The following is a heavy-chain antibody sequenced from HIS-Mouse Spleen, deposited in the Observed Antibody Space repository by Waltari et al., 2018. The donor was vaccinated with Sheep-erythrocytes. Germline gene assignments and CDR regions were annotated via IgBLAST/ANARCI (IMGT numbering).Heavy chain of an antibody. CDR1: GFTFSSYS. V-gene: IGHV3-21*01. CDR3: ARVASGATFDY. CDR2: ISSSSSYI. J-gene: IGHJ4*02. Sequence: EVQLVESGGGLVKPGGPLSLYLAASGFTFSSYSMPWVRQAPGKGLEWVSSISSSSSYIYYADSVKGRFTISRDNAKNSLYLQMNSLRAEDTAVYYCARVASGATFDYWGQGTLVTVSS. D-gene: IGHD1-26*01.